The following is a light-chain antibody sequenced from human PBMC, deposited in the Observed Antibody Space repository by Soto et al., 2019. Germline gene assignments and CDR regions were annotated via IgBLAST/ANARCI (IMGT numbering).Light chain of an antibody. Sequence: DLQMTQSPSSVSASVGDRVTITCRASQGISNWLAWYQQRPGKAPKLLIFSASRLQSGVPSRFSGGGSGTDFTLTITSLQPEDFATYYCLQTNSFPYTFGQGTKLEIK. CDR3: LQTNSFPYT. CDR2: SAS. J-gene: IGKJ2*01. CDR1: QGISNW. V-gene: IGKV1-12*01.